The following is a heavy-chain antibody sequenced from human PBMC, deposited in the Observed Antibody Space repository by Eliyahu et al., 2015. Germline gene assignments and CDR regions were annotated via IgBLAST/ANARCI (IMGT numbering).Heavy chain of an antibody. CDR3: ARHYCSGGANCYYFDS. CDR2: THYSGXT. J-gene: IGHJ4*02. CDR1: GGSISNYY. Sequence: QVQLQESGPGLVXPSXTLSLICXVSGGSISNYYWSWIRQPPGKGLEWIXFTHYSGXTNYNPSLESRATITVDTSKNQISLKLSSVTAADTAVYYCARHYCSGGANCYYFDSWGQGTLVTVSS. D-gene: IGHD2-15*01. V-gene: IGHV4-59*01.